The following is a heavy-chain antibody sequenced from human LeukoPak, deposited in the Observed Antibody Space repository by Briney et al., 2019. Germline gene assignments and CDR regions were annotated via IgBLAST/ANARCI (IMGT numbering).Heavy chain of an antibody. Sequence: GGSLRLSCAASEFTFSTYAMNWVRQAPGKGLEWVSYITGSVSIIYYADSVKGRFTISRDNAKNSLYLQMNSLRAEDTAVYYCARLRAGAFDIWGQGTMVTVSS. CDR2: ITGSVSII. J-gene: IGHJ3*02. CDR3: ARLRAGAFDI. D-gene: IGHD4-17*01. CDR1: EFTFSTYA. V-gene: IGHV3-48*03.